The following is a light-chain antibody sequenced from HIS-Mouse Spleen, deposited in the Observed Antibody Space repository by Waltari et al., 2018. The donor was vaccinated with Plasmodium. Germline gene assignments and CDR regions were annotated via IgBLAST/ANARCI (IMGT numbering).Light chain of an antibody. CDR2: DVS. CDR3: SSYTSSSTLNYV. V-gene: IGLV2-14*03. J-gene: IGLJ1*01. Sequence: QSALTQPASVSGSPGQSITIPCTGTSSDVGCYNYVSWYQQHPGKAPKLMIYDVSNRPSGVSNRFSGSKSGNTASLTISGLQAEDEADYYCSSYTSSSTLNYVFGTGTKVTVL. CDR1: SSDVGCYNY.